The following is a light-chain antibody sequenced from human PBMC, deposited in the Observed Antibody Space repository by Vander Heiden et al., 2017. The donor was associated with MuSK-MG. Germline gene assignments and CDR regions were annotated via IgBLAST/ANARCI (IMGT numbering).Light chain of an antibody. Sequence: IVITQSPATLSVSPGEGATLSCRASQSVSSNLAWYQHKPGQAPRLLTYHASTRATGIPARFSGGGSGTEFTLTISSLQSEDFAVYYCQQYTDGPPWTFGQGTKVEIK. J-gene: IGKJ1*01. CDR3: QQYTDGPPWT. CDR1: QSVSSN. CDR2: HAS. V-gene: IGKV3-15*01.